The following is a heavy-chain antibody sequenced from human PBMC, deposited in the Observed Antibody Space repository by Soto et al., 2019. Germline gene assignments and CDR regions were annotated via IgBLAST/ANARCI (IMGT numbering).Heavy chain of an antibody. Sequence: GEALKISCKGSGYSFTSDWIGGVRQMPGKELEWMGIIYPGDSDTRYSPSLQGQVTISADKSISTAYLQWSSLKASDTAMYYCARVYCSGGSCSPYYYYYGMDVWGQGTTVTVSS. CDR3: ARVYCSGGSCSPYYYYYGMDV. CDR1: GYSFTSDW. V-gene: IGHV5-51*01. CDR2: IYPGDSDT. J-gene: IGHJ6*02. D-gene: IGHD2-15*01.